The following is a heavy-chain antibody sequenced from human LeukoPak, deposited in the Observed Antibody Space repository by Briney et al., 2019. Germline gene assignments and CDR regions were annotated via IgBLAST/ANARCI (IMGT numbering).Heavy chain of an antibody. CDR2: INAGNGNT. D-gene: IGHD6-25*01. Sequence: ASVKVSCKASGYTFTSYTIHWVRQAPGQRLQWMGWINAGNGNTKYSQDFQGRVTITRDTSASTAYMEVSSLRSEDMAVYYCAXVGSRDYAFDIWGQGTMVTVSS. J-gene: IGHJ3*02. V-gene: IGHV1-3*03. CDR1: GYTFTSYT. CDR3: AXVGSRDYAFDI.